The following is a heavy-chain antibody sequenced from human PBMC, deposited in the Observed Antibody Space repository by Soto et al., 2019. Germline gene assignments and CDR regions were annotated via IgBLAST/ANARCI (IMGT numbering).Heavy chain of an antibody. V-gene: IGHV1-46*03. CDR2: INPSGGST. D-gene: IGHD1-26*01. CDR1: GYSFTSHY. Sequence: ASVKVSCKAIGYSFTSHYMHWVRQAPGQGLEWMGIINPSGGSTSYAQKFQGRVTMTRDTSTSTVYMELSSLRSEDTAVYYCATSTSIVGATSWYDYWGQGTLVTVS. CDR3: ATSTSIVGATSWYDY. J-gene: IGHJ4*02.